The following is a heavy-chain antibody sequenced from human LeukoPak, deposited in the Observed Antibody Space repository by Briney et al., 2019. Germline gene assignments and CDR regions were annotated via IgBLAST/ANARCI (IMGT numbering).Heavy chain of an antibody. Sequence: GGSLRLSCAASGFTVSSNYMSWVRQAPGKGLEWVSVIYSGGSTYYADSVKGRFTISRDNSKNTLYLQMNSLRAEDTAVYYCAGSAEYCTNGVCYCYYYMDVWGKGTTVTVSS. CDR2: IYSGGST. CDR1: GFTVSSNY. CDR3: AGSAEYCTNGVCYCYYYMDV. D-gene: IGHD2-8*01. V-gene: IGHV3-53*01. J-gene: IGHJ6*03.